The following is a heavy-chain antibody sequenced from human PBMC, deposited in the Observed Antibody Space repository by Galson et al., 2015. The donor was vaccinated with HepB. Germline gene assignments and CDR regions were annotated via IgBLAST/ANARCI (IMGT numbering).Heavy chain of an antibody. CDR2: ISCSSSTI. V-gene: IGHV3-48*02. CDR1: GFTFSSYS. J-gene: IGHJ4*02. D-gene: IGHD2-2*01. CDR3: ARELGIVVVPAATEEGRDY. Sequence: SLRLSCAASGFTFSSYSMNWVRQAPGKGLEWVSYISCSSSTIYYADSVKGRFTISRDNAKNSLYLQMNSLRDEDTAVYYCARELGIVVVPAATEEGRDYWGQGTLVTVSS.